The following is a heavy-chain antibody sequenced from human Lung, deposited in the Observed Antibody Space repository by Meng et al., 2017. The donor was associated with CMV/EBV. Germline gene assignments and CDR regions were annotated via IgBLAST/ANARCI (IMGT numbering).Heavy chain of an antibody. CDR3: ARLYCSGGSCYTIDY. CDR1: GYTFTSYA. CDR2: INTNTGNP. Sequence: YESKKPRASVKVSCKASGYTFTSYAMNWVRQAPGQGLEWMGWINTNTGNPTYAQGFTGRFVFSLDTSVSTAYLQISSLKAADTAVYYCARLYCSGGSCYTIDYWGQGTLVTVSS. J-gene: IGHJ4*02. V-gene: IGHV7-4-1*02. D-gene: IGHD2-15*01.